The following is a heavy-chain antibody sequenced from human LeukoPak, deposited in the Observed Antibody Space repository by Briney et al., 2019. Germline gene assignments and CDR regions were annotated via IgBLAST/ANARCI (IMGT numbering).Heavy chain of an antibody. CDR1: GFTFSSYA. CDR2: ISGSGGST. J-gene: IGHJ3*02. CDR3: AKDLANWNDRGTFDI. D-gene: IGHD1-1*01. V-gene: IGHV3-23*01. Sequence: GGSLRLSCAASGFTFSSYAISWVRQTPGKGLEWVSAISGSGGSTYYADSVKGRFTISRDNSKNTLYLLMNSLRAEDTAVYYCAKDLANWNDRGTFDIWGQGTMVAVSS.